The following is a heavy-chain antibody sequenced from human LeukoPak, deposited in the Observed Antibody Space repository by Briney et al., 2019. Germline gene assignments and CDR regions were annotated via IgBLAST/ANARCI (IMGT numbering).Heavy chain of an antibody. J-gene: IGHJ3*02. CDR2: IKEDGSEK. CDR3: ARDEYNWNVDAFDI. D-gene: IGHD1-20*01. CDR1: GFTLSSYG. Sequence: GGSLRLSCAASGFTLSSYGMSWVRQAPGKGLEWVANIKEDGSEKYYVDSVKGRFTISRDNAKNSLYLQMNSLRAEDTAVYYCARDEYNWNVDAFDIWGQGTVVTVSS. V-gene: IGHV3-7*01.